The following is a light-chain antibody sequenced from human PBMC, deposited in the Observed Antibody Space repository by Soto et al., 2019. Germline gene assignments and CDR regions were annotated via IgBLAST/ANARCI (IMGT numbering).Light chain of an antibody. J-gene: IGLJ2*01. CDR1: GSNIGKNT. Sequence: QSVLTQPPSASGSPGQSVTISCSGGGSNIGKNTVHWYQVLPGTAPKLLIYRNGQRPSGVPDRFSGSKSGTSASLAISGLQSADEADYYCAAWDDSPNGVVFGGGTKVTVL. CDR3: AAWDDSPNGVV. CDR2: RNG. V-gene: IGLV1-44*01.